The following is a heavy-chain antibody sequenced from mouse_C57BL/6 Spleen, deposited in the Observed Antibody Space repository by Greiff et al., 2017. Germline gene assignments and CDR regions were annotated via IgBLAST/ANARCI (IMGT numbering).Heavy chain of an antibody. Sequence: QVQLQQSGAELVKPGASVKISCKASGYAFSSYWMNWVKQRPGKGLEWIGQIYPGDGDTNYNGKFKGKATLTADKSSSAAYMQLRGLASDDSAVYCCARSGGYGGFAGWGQVTLVTASA. CDR3: ARSGGYGGFAG. CDR1: GYAFSSYW. D-gene: IGHD2-2*01. CDR2: IYPGDGDT. V-gene: IGHV1-80*01. J-gene: IGHJ3*01.